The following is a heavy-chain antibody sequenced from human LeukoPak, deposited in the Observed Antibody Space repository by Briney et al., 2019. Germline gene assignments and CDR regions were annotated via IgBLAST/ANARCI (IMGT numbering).Heavy chain of an antibody. CDR2: ISSGGKT. D-gene: IGHD6-19*01. CDR3: ARERLGMDV. Sequence: ETLSLTCSVSGASVTGTYWSWVRQAPGKGLEWVAVISSGGKTYYADFVKARFLISRDNSRNTLSLQMHSLRAEDMGVYYCARERLGMDVWGHGTTVTVSS. CDR1: GASVTGTY. V-gene: IGHV3-66*01. J-gene: IGHJ6*02.